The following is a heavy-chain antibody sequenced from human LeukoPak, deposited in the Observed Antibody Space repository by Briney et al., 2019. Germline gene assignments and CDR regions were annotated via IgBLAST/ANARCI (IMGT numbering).Heavy chain of an antibody. J-gene: IGHJ3*02. Sequence: HPGGSLRLSCAASGFTFDDYAMHWVRQAPGKGLEWVSGISWNSGSIGYADSVKGRFTISRDNAKNSLCLQMNSLRAEDMALYYCAKDLAVAGITGAFDIWGQGTMVTVSS. V-gene: IGHV3-9*03. CDR1: GFTFDDYA. CDR3: AKDLAVAGITGAFDI. D-gene: IGHD6-19*01. CDR2: ISWNSGSI.